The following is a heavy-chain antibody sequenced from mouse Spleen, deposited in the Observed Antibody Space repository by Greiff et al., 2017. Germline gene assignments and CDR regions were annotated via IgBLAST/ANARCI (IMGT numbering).Heavy chain of an antibody. CDR2: INPNNGGT. J-gene: IGHJ1*01. CDR3: ARGPTFMITTNWYFDV. CDR1: GYTFTDYN. V-gene: IGHV1-18*01. Sequence: EVQLQQSGPELVKPGASVKIPCKASGYTFTDYNMDWVKQSHGKSLEWIGDINPNNGGTIYNQKFKGKATLTVDKSSSTAYMELRSLTSEDTAVYYCARGPTFMITTNWYFDVWGAGTTVTVSS. D-gene: IGHD2-4*01.